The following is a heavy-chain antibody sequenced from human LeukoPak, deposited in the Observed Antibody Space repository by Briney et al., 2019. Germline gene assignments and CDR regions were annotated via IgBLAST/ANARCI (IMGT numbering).Heavy chain of an antibody. CDR2: ISSSTTYI. CDR3: AKAAVTIYYYYYYMDV. Sequence: GGSLRLSCAASGFTFSTYTMNWVRQAPGKGLEWVSSISSSTTYIYYADSVKGRFTISRDNSKNTLYLQMNSLRAEDTAVYYCAKAAVTIYYYYYYMDVWGKGTTVTISS. CDR1: GFTFSTYT. D-gene: IGHD4-17*01. J-gene: IGHJ6*03. V-gene: IGHV3-21*04.